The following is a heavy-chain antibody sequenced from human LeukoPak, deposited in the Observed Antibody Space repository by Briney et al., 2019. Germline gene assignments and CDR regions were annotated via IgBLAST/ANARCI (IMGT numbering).Heavy chain of an antibody. CDR1: GGSISSGGYS. V-gene: IGHV4-30-2*01. CDR2: IYHSGST. CDR3: ASRPDYYGSGSYWDDY. J-gene: IGHJ4*02. Sequence: SETLSLTCAVSGGSISSGGYSWSWIRQPPGKGLEWIGYIYHSGSTYYNPSLKSRVTISVDKSKNQFSLKLSSVTAADTAVYYCASRPDYYGSGSYWDDYWGQGTLVTVSS. D-gene: IGHD3-10*01.